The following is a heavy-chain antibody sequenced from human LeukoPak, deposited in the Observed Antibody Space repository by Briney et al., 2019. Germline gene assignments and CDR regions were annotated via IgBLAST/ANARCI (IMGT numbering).Heavy chain of an antibody. D-gene: IGHD6-19*01. V-gene: IGHV3-23*01. CDR3: ARLVWLDRNFDY. CDR2: ICASGGNT. Sequence: GGSLRLSCTASGFTFSIYAMSGVRPIPGERVECVSGICASGGNTYHADSVKGRFTISRDNSKNTLYLQMKSVRAEDTAVYYCARLVWLDRNFDYWGQGTLLTVSS. CDR1: GFTFSIYA. J-gene: IGHJ4*02.